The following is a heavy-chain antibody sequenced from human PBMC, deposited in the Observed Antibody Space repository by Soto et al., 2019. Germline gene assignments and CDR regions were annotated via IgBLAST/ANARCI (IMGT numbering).Heavy chain of an antibody. D-gene: IGHD6-13*01. CDR1: VYTFTSYY. CDR2: INPSGGST. CDR3: ARGTPWAAAGSYYFDY. V-gene: IGHV1-46*01. Sequence: VSCKASVYTFTSYYMHWVRQAPGQGLEWMGIINPSGGSTSYAQKFQGRVTMTRDTSTSTVYMELSSLRSEDTAVYYCARGTPWAAAGSYYFDYWGQGTLVTVSS. J-gene: IGHJ4*02.